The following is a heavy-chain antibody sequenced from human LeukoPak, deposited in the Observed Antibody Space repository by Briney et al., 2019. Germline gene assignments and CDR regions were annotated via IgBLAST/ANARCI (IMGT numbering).Heavy chain of an antibody. CDR2: IYHSGSN. J-gene: IGHJ6*03. V-gene: IGHV4-39*07. Sequence: SETLSLTCTVSDGSISSSSYYWGWIRQPPGKGLEWIGSIYHSGSNYYNPSLKSRVIISVDTSKNQFSLKLSSVTAADTAVYYCVRVLTLASYYMDVWGKGTTVTVSS. CDR1: DGSISSSSYY. CDR3: VRVLTLASYYMDV.